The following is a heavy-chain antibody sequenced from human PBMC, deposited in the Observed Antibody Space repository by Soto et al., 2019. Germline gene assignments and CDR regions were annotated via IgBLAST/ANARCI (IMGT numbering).Heavy chain of an antibody. CDR1: GGSIISSGYF. V-gene: IGHV4-39*01. CDR2: IYYSGSS. CDR3: ARHLFTVRAFFDS. D-gene: IGHD3-10*02. Sequence: SETLSLTCTVSGGSIISSGYFWGWIRQPPGKGLEWIGSIYYSGSSYYNPSLKSRVTVSVDTSKNQFSLKLSSVTAADTAVYYCARHLFTVRAFFDSWGQGTLVTVSS. J-gene: IGHJ4*02.